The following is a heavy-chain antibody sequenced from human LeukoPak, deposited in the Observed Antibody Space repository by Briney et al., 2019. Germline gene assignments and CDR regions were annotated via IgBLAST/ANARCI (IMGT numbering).Heavy chain of an antibody. D-gene: IGHD4-23*01. CDR1: GGSISSGGYY. J-gene: IGHJ3*02. CDR3: ARDLGPGGTPDAFDI. Sequence: SQTLSLTCTVSGGSISSGGYYWSWIRQHPGKGLEWIGYIYYSGSTYYNPSLKSRVTISVDTSKNQFSLKLSSVTAADTAVYYCARDLGPGGTPDAFDIWGRGTMVTVSS. V-gene: IGHV4-31*03. CDR2: IYYSGST.